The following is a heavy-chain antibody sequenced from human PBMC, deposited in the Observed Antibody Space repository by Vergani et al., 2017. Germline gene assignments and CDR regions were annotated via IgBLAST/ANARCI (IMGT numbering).Heavy chain of an antibody. CDR3: ATATTVKRRFDY. D-gene: IGHD4-17*01. J-gene: IGHJ4*02. V-gene: IGHV3-23*01. CDR2: ISGSGGST. CDR1: GFTFSSYA. Sequence: EVQLLESGGGLVQPGGSLRLSCAASGFTFSSYAMSWVRQAPGKGLEWVSAISGSGGSTYYADSVKGRFTISRDNSKNTLYLKMNSLRAEETAVYYCATATTVKRRFDYWGQGTLVTVSS.